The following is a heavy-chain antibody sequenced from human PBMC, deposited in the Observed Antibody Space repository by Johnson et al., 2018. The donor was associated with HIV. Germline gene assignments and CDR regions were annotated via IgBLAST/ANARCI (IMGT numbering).Heavy chain of an antibody. D-gene: IGHD3-16*01. CDR1: GFTFSSYG. CDR2: IRYDGSNK. J-gene: IGHJ3*02. V-gene: IGHV3-30*02. CDR3: AKDGAWGADAFDI. Sequence: QAQLVESGGGVVQPGGSLRLSCAASGFTFSSYGMHWVRQAPGKGLEWVAFIRYDGSNKYYADSVKGRFTISRDNSKNTLYLQMNSLRAEDTAVYYCAKDGAWGADAFDIWGQGTMVTVSS.